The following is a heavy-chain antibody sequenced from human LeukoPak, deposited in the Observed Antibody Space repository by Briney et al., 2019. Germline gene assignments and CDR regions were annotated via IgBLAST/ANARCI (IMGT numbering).Heavy chain of an antibody. CDR1: GFTFGDYA. CDR2: IRSKAYGGTT. V-gene: IGHV3-49*04. J-gene: IGHJ6*03. D-gene: IGHD4-17*01. Sequence: GGSLRLSCTASGFTFGDYAMSWVRQAPGKGLEWVGFIRSKAYGGTTEYAASVKGRFTISRDDSKSIAYLQMNSLKTEDTAVYYCTRAIFYGDYVGYYYYYMDVWGKGTTVTISS. CDR3: TRAIFYGDYVGYYYYYMDV.